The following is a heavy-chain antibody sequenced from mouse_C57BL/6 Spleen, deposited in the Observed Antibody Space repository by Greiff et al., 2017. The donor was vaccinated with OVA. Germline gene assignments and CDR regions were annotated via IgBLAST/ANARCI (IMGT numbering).Heavy chain of an antibody. CDR3: ARYDYAMDY. Sequence: QVQLKESGAELVRPGASVKLSCKASGYTFTDYYINWVKQRPGQGLEWIARIYPGSGNTYYNEKFKGKATLTAEKSSSTAYMQLSSLTSEDSAVYFCARYDYAMDYWGQGTSVTVSS. CDR1: GYTFTDYY. J-gene: IGHJ4*01. CDR2: IYPGSGNT. V-gene: IGHV1-76*01. D-gene: IGHD2-4*01.